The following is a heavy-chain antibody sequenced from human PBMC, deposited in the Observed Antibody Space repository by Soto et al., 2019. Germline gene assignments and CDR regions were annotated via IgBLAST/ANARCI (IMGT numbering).Heavy chain of an antibody. Sequence: WGSLILSCAASGFTFSSYGMHWVRQAPGKGLEWVAVISYDGSNKYYADSVKGRFTISRDNSNNTLYLQMNSLRAEDTDANYCANLSGYCSSTSCPDLDNWGQGTLVTVSS. D-gene: IGHD2-2*01. CDR3: ANLSGYCSSTSCPDLDN. J-gene: IGHJ4*01. CDR1: GFTFSSYG. CDR2: ISYDGSNK. V-gene: IGHV3-30*18.